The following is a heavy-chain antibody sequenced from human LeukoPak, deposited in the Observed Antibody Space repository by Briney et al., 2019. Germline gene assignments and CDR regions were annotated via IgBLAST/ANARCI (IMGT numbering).Heavy chain of an antibody. CDR2: ISSSSSYI. V-gene: IGHV3-21*01. J-gene: IGHJ4*02. D-gene: IGHD3-9*01. CDR3: ARAHDILTDEYYFDY. Sequence: PGGSLRLSCAASGFTFSSYSMNWVRQAPGKGLEWVSSISSSSSYIYYADSVKGRFTISRDNAKNSLYLQMNSLRAEDTAVYYCARAHDILTDEYYFDYWGQGTLVTVSS. CDR1: GFTFSSYS.